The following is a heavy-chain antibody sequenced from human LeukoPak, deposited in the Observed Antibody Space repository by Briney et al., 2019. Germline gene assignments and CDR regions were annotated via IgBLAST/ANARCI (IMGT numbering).Heavy chain of an antibody. Sequence: ASVKVSCKASGYTFTSYGISWVRQAPGQGLEWMGIINPSGGSTSYAQKFQGRVTMTRDTSTSTVYMELSSLRSEDTAVYYCASLTTYYYGSGSGGFDYWGQGTLVTVSS. CDR1: GYTFTSYG. V-gene: IGHV1-46*01. D-gene: IGHD3-10*01. CDR3: ASLTTYYYGSGSGGFDY. J-gene: IGHJ4*02. CDR2: INPSGGST.